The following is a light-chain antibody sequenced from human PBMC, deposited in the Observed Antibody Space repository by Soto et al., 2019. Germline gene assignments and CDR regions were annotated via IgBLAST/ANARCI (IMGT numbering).Light chain of an antibody. V-gene: IGLV2-14*03. CDR3: TSYTTTNTHV. CDR1: SSDVGGYNY. CDR2: EVI. Sequence: QSVLTQPASVSGSPGQSITTSCTGTSSDVGGYNYVSWYQQHPGKAPKLMIYEVINRPSGVSSRFSGSKSGNTASLTISGLQAEDEADYYCTSYTTTNTHVFGTGTKVTVL. J-gene: IGLJ1*01.